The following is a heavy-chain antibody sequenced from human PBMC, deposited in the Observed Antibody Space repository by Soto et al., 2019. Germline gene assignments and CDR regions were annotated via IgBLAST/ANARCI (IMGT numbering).Heavy chain of an antibody. Sequence: QVQLVQSGAEVKKPGSSVRVSCKASGDTFTFYSINWVRQAPGLGLEWMGRINPILSMSNYAQRFQGRVTMTADKSTSTAYMELSSLRPDDTAMYYCASSYGSGYRAFDYWGQGALVTVSS. CDR1: GDTFTFYS. J-gene: IGHJ4*02. CDR2: INPILSMS. CDR3: ASSYGSGYRAFDY. D-gene: IGHD3-10*01. V-gene: IGHV1-69*02.